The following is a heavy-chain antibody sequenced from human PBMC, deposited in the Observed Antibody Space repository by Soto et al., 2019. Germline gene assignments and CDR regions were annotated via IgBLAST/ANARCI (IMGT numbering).Heavy chain of an antibody. Sequence: EVQLLESGGGLVQPGGSLRLSCAASGFTFSSYAMSWVRQAPGKGLELVSAISGSGGSTHYADSVKGRFTISRDNYKNTMYLQMNSLRADDTAVYYCARRSSGWYFDYWGQGTLVTVSS. CDR1: GFTFSSYA. J-gene: IGHJ4*02. D-gene: IGHD6-19*01. CDR3: ARRSSGWYFDY. CDR2: ISGSGGST. V-gene: IGHV3-23*01.